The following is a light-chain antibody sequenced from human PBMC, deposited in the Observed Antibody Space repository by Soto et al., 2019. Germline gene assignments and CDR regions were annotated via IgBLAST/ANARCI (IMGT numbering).Light chain of an antibody. V-gene: IGKV1-39*01. J-gene: IGKJ2*02. CDR3: QLSYSTPRT. CDR2: AAS. Sequence: DIQMTQSPSSLSASVGDRVTITCRASQSISSYLNWYQQKPGKAPKLLIYAASSLQSGVPSSFSGSGSGTDFPLTISSLQPEDFATYYCQLSYSTPRTFGQGTKLEIK. CDR1: QSISSY.